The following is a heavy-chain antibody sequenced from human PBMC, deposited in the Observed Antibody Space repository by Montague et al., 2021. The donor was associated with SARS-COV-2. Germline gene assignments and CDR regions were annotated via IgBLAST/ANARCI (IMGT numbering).Heavy chain of an antibody. Sequence: SLRLSCAASGFTFSSYAMHWVRQAPGKGLEWVAVISYDGSNKYYADSVKGRFTISGDNSKNTLYLQMNSLRAEDTAVYYCASSRYSYGSANYYCYGMDVWVQGTTITVSS. V-gene: IGHV3-30*04. CDR1: GFTFSSYA. D-gene: IGHD5-18*01. CDR2: ISYDGSNK. CDR3: ASSRYSYGSANYYCYGMDV. J-gene: IGHJ6*02.